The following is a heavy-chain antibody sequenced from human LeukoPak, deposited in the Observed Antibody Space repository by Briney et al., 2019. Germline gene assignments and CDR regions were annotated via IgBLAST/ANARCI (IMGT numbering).Heavy chain of an antibody. CDR1: GFNFRNYA. CDR2: ISHDGSSQ. CDR3: AAGGSGPIWYFDL. D-gene: IGHD3-10*01. Sequence: GRSLTLSCAASGFNFRNYAMNWVRQAPGKGLEWVATISHDGSSQYYADSVKGRFTISRDNLRNTHYLQMNSLRPEDTAVYFCAAGGSGPIWYFDLWGRGTLLTVSS. V-gene: IGHV3-30*04. J-gene: IGHJ2*01.